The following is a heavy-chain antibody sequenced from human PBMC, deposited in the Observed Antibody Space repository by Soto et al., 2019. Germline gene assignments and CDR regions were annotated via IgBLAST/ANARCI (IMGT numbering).Heavy chain of an antibody. CDR2: IYSGGST. D-gene: IGHD2-15*01. J-gene: IGHJ3*02. V-gene: IGHV3-53*04. CDR1: GFTVSSNY. Sequence: GGSLRLSCAASGFTVSSNYMSWVRQAPGKGLEWVSVIYSGGSTYYADSVKGRFTISRHNSKNTLYLQMNSLRAEDTAVYYCARFYCSGGSCYYPDAFDIWGQGTMVTVSS. CDR3: ARFYCSGGSCYYPDAFDI.